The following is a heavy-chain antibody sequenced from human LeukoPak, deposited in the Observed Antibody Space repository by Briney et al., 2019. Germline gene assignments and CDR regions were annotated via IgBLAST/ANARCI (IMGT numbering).Heavy chain of an antibody. Sequence: ASVKVSCKASGYTFTSYAMHWVRQAPGQRLEWMGWINAGNGNTKYSQKFQGRVTITRDTSASTAYMELSSLRSEDTAVYYCARDNGLLWFGELPQWFDPWGQGTLVTVSS. D-gene: IGHD3-10*01. CDR3: ARDNGLLWFGELPQWFDP. V-gene: IGHV1-3*01. J-gene: IGHJ5*02. CDR2: INAGNGNT. CDR1: GYTFTSYA.